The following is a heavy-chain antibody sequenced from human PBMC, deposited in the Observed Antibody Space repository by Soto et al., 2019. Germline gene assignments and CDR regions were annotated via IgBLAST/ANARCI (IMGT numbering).Heavy chain of an antibody. Sequence: EVQLLESGGGLVQPGGSLKISCAVSGLTFSSYAMSWVRQAPGKGLEWVSGISGTGRVTNYAESVKGRFTISRDNPKNTLSLEMKSLRAEDTAVYYCAKDVHYDIVTGIEYFDHWGQGTLVTVSS. CDR2: ISGTGRVT. V-gene: IGHV3-23*01. CDR3: AKDVHYDIVTGIEYFDH. CDR1: GLTFSSYA. D-gene: IGHD3-9*01. J-gene: IGHJ1*01.